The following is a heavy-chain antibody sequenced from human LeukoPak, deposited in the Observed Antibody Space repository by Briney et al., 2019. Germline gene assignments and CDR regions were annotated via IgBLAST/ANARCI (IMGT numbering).Heavy chain of an antibody. Sequence: SETLSLTCAVYGGSFSGYYWSWIRQPPGKGLEWIGEINHSGSTNYNPSLKSRVTISVDTSKNQFSLKLSSVTAADTAVYYCARTWADSGGYSYGHFDYWGQGTLVTVSS. J-gene: IGHJ4*02. CDR2: INHSGST. CDR1: GGSFSGYY. D-gene: IGHD5-18*01. CDR3: ARTWADSGGYSYGHFDY. V-gene: IGHV4-34*01.